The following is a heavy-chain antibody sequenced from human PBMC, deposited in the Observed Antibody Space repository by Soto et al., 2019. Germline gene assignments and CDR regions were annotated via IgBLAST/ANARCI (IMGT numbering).Heavy chain of an antibody. J-gene: IGHJ5*02. D-gene: IGHD2-8*01. Sequence: GASVKVSCKTSGYPFTTFYIHWVRQAPGQGLEWMGRFDPGGDTTTYAQNFQGRVTMTRDTSTRTVYMDLSSLRSEDTAVYYCARGYCTTNTCDGWFDPWGQGTLVTVSS. CDR3: ARGYCTTNTCDGWFDP. CDR2: FDPGGDTT. CDR1: GYPFTTFY. V-gene: IGHV1-46*01.